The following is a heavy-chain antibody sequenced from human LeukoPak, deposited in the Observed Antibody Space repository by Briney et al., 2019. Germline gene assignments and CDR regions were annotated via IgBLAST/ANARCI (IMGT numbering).Heavy chain of an antibody. CDR3: ARHHTDRIAARPSYYYYYMDV. Sequence: PSETLSLTCAVYGGSFSGYYWSWIRQPPGKGLEWIGEINHSGSTNYNPSLKSRVTISVDTSKNQFSLKLSSVTAADTAVYYCARHHTDRIAARPSYYYYYMDVWGKGTTVTVSS. V-gene: IGHV4-34*01. D-gene: IGHD6-6*01. J-gene: IGHJ6*03. CDR1: GGSFSGYY. CDR2: INHSGST.